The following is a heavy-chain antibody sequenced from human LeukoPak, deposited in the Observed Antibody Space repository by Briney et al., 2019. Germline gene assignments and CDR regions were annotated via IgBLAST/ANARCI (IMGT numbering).Heavy chain of an antibody. CDR1: GGSISSGGYS. CDR2: IYHSGST. J-gene: IGHJ4*02. CDR3: ARGPSFGSSSRFDY. V-gene: IGHV4-30-2*01. Sequence: PSETLSLTCAVSGGSISSGGYSWSWIRQPPGKGLEWIGYIYHSGSTYYNPSLRSRVTISVDRSKNQFSLKLSSVTAADTAVYYCARGPSFGSSSRFDYWGQGTLVTVSS. D-gene: IGHD6-6*01.